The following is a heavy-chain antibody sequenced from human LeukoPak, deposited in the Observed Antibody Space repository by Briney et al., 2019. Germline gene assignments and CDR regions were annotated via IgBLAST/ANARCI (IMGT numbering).Heavy chain of an antibody. CDR3: ARALTTLTYEGY. D-gene: IGHD1-1*01. Sequence: GGSLRLSCAASGFIVSNYAMSWVRQAPGKGLEWVSSISGSNSYIFYADSVKGRFTVSRDNAKDSLYLQMNSLRAEDTAVYYCARALTTLTYEGYWGQGTLVTVSS. CDR1: GFIVSNYA. J-gene: IGHJ4*02. CDR2: ISGSNSYI. V-gene: IGHV3-21*01.